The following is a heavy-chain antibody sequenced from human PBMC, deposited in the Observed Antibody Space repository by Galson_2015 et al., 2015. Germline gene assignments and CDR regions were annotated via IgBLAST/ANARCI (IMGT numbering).Heavy chain of an antibody. Sequence: SLRLSCAASGFTFSSYSMNWVRQAPGKGLEWVAVISYDGSNKYYADSVKGRFTISRDNSKNTLYLQMNSLRAEDTAVYYCARDLLGIAVAGTIDPWGQGTLVTVSS. CDR1: GFTFSSYS. CDR3: ARDLLGIAVAGTIDP. CDR2: ISYDGSNK. D-gene: IGHD6-19*01. V-gene: IGHV3-30*03. J-gene: IGHJ5*02.